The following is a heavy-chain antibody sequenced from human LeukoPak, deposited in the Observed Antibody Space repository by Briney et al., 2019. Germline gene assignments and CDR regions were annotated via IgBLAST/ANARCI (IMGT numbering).Heavy chain of an antibody. J-gene: IGHJ3*02. CDR2: ISGSGGST. Sequence: AGGSLRLSCAASGFTFSSYAMSWVRQAPGKGLERVSAISGSGGSTYYADSVKGRFTISRDNSKNTLYLQMNSLRAEDTAVYYCAKAYCSSTSCYGDIWGQGTMVTVSS. CDR3: AKAYCSSTSCYGDI. CDR1: GFTFSSYA. V-gene: IGHV3-23*01. D-gene: IGHD2-2*01.